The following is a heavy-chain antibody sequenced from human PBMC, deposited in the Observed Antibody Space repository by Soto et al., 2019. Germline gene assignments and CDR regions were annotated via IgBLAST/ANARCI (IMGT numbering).Heavy chain of an antibody. CDR1: GFTFSSYG. Sequence: QVQLVESGGGVVQPGRSLRLSCAASGFTFSSYGMHWVRQAPGKGLEWVAVIWYDGSNKYYADSVKGRFTISRDNSKNTMYLQMNSLRAEDTAVYYCARDYISAYGDYVEVGWFDPWGQGTLVTVSS. CDR2: IWYDGSNK. V-gene: IGHV3-33*01. CDR3: ARDYISAYGDYVEVGWFDP. J-gene: IGHJ5*02. D-gene: IGHD4-17*01.